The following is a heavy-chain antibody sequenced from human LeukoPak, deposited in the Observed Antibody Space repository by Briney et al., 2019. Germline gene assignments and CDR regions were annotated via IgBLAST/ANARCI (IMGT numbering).Heavy chain of an antibody. J-gene: IGHJ4*02. Sequence: ASVKVSCKASGYTFTSYDINWVRQAPGQGLEWMGRINPKSGDTNYAQKFQGRVTMTWDTSISTAYMELSRLSSDDTAVYYCAREYILTGYYGDYWGQGTLVTVSS. CDR1: GYTFTSYD. CDR3: AREYILTGYYGDY. V-gene: IGHV1-2*02. D-gene: IGHD3-9*01. CDR2: INPKSGDT.